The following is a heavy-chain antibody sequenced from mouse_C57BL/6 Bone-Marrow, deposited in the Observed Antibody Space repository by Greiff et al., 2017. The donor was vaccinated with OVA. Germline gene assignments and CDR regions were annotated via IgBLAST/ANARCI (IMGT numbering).Heavy chain of an antibody. CDR2: IHPNSGST. J-gene: IGHJ3*01. Sequence: QVQLQQPGAELVKPGASVKLSCKASGYTFTSYWMHWVKQRPGQGLEWIGMIHPNSGSTNYNEKFKSKATLTVDKSSSTAYMQLSSLTSEDSAVYYCPRSGDYPAWFAYWGQGTLVTVSA. D-gene: IGHD2-4*01. V-gene: IGHV1-64*01. CDR3: PRSGDYPAWFAY. CDR1: GYTFTSYW.